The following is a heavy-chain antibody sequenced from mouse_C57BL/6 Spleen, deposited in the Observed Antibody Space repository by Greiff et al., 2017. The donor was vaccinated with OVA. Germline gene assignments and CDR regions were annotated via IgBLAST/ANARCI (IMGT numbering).Heavy chain of an antibody. Sequence: QVQLQQPGTELVKPGASVKLSCKASGYTFTSYWMHWVKQRPGQGLEWIGNINPSNGGTNYNEKFKSKATLTVDKSSSTAYMQLSSLTSEDSAVYDCARGGLYGRVFDYWGQGTTLTVSS. D-gene: IGHD1-1*01. CDR3: ARGGLYGRVFDY. J-gene: IGHJ2*01. V-gene: IGHV1-53*01. CDR1: GYTFTSYW. CDR2: INPSNGGT.